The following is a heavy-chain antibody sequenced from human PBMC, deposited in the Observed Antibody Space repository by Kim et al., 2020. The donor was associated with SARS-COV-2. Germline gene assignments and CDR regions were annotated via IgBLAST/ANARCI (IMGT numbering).Heavy chain of an antibody. J-gene: IGHJ6*02. CDR3: ARDRDGYSYGSSGMDV. V-gene: IGHV3-30*07. D-gene: IGHD5-18*01. Sequence: SVEGRFTISRDKSRDTVYLQMNSLRAEDTAVYYCARDRDGYSYGSSGMDVWGQGTTVTVSS.